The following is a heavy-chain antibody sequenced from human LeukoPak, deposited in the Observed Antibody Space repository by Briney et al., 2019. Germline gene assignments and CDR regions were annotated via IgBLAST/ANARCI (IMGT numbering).Heavy chain of an antibody. CDR2: ISWNSGSI. J-gene: IGHJ4*02. Sequence: SLRLSCAASGFTFDDYAMHWVRQAPGKGLEWVSGISWNSGSIGYADSVKGRFTISRDNAKNSLYLQMNSLRAEDTALYFCANDIYSSSWYYFDYWGQGTLVTVSS. CDR3: ANDIYSSSWYYFDY. V-gene: IGHV3-9*01. CDR1: GFTFDDYA. D-gene: IGHD6-13*01.